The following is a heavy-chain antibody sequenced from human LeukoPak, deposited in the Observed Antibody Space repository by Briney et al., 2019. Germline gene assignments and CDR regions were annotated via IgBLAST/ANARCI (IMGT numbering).Heavy chain of an antibody. D-gene: IGHD3-22*01. CDR3: ARDFPRLYYYDSSGYLY. CDR2: ISAYNGNT. J-gene: IGHJ4*02. CDR1: GYTFTSYG. Sequence: ASVKVSCKASGYTFTSYGISWVRQAPGQGLEWMGWISAYNGNTNYAQKLQGRVTMTTDTSTSTAYMELRSLRSDETAVYYCARDFPRLYYYDSSGYLYWGQGTLVTVSS. V-gene: IGHV1-18*01.